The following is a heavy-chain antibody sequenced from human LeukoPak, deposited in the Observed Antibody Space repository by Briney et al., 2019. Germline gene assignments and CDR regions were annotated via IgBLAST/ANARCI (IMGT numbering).Heavy chain of an antibody. J-gene: IGHJ4*02. V-gene: IGHV5-51*01. Sequence: RGESLKISCKASGYSFTNYWIGWVRQMPGKGLEWMGIIYPDDSDTRYSPSFQGQVTISADKSISTAYLQWSSLKASDTAMYYCARLRVVTGSYYFDYWGQGTLVTVSS. CDR2: IYPDDSDT. D-gene: IGHD4-23*01. CDR1: GYSFTNYW. CDR3: ARLRVVTGSYYFDY.